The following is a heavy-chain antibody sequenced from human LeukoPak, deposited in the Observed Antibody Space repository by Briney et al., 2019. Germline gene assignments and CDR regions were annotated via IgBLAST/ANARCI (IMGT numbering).Heavy chain of an antibody. CDR1: GGSISSGDYY. V-gene: IGHV4-30-4*08. CDR3: AREGGFYCSSTSCYGLDY. J-gene: IGHJ4*02. Sequence: SQTLPLTCTVSGGSISSGDYYWRWIRQPPGKGLEWIGYIYYSGSTYYNPSLQSRVTISVDTSKNQFSLKLSSVAAADTAVYYCAREGGFYCSSTSCYGLDYWGQGTLVTVSS. CDR2: IYYSGST. D-gene: IGHD2-2*01.